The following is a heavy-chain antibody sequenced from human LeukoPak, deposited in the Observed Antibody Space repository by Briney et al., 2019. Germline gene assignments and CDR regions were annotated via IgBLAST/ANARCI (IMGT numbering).Heavy chain of an antibody. CDR3: ARRITMVRGVIAYFFDY. CDR1: GYSFTNSW. Sequence: GESLKISCKGSGYSFTNSWIGWVRQMPGKGLEWMGIIYPGDSDTRYSPSFQGQVTISADKSISTAYLQWSSLKASDTAMYYCARRITMVRGVIAYFFDYWGQGTLVTVSS. CDR2: IYPGDSDT. D-gene: IGHD3-10*01. V-gene: IGHV5-51*01. J-gene: IGHJ4*02.